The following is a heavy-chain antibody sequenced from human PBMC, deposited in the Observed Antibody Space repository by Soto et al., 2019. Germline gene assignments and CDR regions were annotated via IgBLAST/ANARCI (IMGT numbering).Heavy chain of an antibody. CDR1: GYTFTSYY. V-gene: IGHV1-46*03. J-gene: IGHJ6*02. CDR3: AREGYYSGSGSYSPPRYYGMDV. D-gene: IGHD3-10*01. Sequence: ASVKVSCKASGYTFTSYYMHWVRQAPGQGLEWMGIINPSGGSTSYAQKFQGRVTMTRDTSTSTVYMELSSLRSEDTAVYYCAREGYYSGSGSYSPPRYYGMDVWGQGTTVTVSS. CDR2: INPSGGST.